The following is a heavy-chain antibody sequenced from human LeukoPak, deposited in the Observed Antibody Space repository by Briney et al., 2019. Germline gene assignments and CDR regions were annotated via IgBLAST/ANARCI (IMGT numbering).Heavy chain of an antibody. CDR1: GFTFDDYA. Sequence: PGGSLRLSCAASGFTFDDYAMHWVRQAPGKGLEWVSGISWNSGSIGYADSVKGRFTISRDNAKNSLYLQMNSLRDEDTAVYYCARDPYSGGYGAYYYYYMDVWGKGTTVTVSS. V-gene: IGHV3-9*01. CDR3: ARDPYSGGYGAYYYYYMDV. CDR2: ISWNSGSI. D-gene: IGHD6-19*01. J-gene: IGHJ6*03.